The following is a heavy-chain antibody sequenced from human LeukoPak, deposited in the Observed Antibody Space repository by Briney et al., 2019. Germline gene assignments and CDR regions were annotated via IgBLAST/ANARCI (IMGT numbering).Heavy chain of an antibody. CDR3: ARVSSASGYYSHY. J-gene: IGHJ4*02. CDR1: GYTFTGYY. D-gene: IGHD3-22*01. Sequence: ASVKVSCKASGYTFTGYYMHWVRQAPGQGLEWMGRINPNSGGTNYAQKFQGRVTMTRDTSISTAYMELSRLRSDDTAVYYCARVSSASGYYSHYWGQGTLVTVSS. CDR2: INPNSGGT. V-gene: IGHV1-2*06.